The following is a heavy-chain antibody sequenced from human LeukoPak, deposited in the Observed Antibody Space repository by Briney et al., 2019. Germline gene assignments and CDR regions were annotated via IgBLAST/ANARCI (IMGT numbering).Heavy chain of an antibody. CDR3: ARGAIDYDFWSARDLIDY. CDR1: GGSISDYY. CDR2: IFYSGNT. J-gene: IGHJ4*02. V-gene: IGHV4-59*01. Sequence: PSETLSLTCTISGGSISDYYWSRIRQPPGKGLEWLGYIFYSGNTNYNPSLQSRVTMSVDTSMNQFSLTLYFVTAADTAVYYCARGAIDYDFWSARDLIDYWGQGTLVTVSS. D-gene: IGHD3-3*01.